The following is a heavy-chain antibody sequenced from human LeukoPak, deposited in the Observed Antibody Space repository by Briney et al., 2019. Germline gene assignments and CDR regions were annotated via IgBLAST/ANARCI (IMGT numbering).Heavy chain of an antibody. CDR3: AFLGPWFDP. CDR2: IDPNSDGT. V-gene: IGHV1-2*02. CDR1: GYTFTCYY. J-gene: IGHJ5*02. D-gene: IGHD3-16*01. Sequence: ASVKVSCKASGYTFTCYYMHWVRQAPGQGLEWMGWIDPNSDGTNYAQKFQGRVTMTRDTSIGTAYMELSRLRSDDTAVYYCAFLGPWFDPWGQGTLVTVSS.